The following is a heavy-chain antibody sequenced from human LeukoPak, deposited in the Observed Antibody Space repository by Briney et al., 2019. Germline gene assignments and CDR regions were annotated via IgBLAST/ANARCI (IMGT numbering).Heavy chain of an antibody. CDR1: GFTFSSYA. V-gene: IGHV3-23*01. CDR3: AKVGAVAGTNWFDP. J-gene: IGHJ5*02. D-gene: IGHD6-19*01. CDR2: ISGSGGST. Sequence: GGSLRLSCAASGFTFSSYAMSWVRQAPGKGLEWVSAISGSGGSTYYADSVKGRFTISRDNSKNTLYLQMNSLRAEDTAVYYGAKVGAVAGTNWFDPWGQGTLVTVSS.